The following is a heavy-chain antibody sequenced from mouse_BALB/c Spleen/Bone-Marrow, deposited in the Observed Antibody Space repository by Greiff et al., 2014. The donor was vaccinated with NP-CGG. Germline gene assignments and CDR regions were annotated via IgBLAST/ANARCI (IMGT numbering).Heavy chain of an antibody. D-gene: IGHD2-1*01. J-gene: IGHJ1*01. V-gene: IGHV1-31*01. CDR2: INPYNGAT. Sequence: VQLQQSGPELVKPGASVKISCKASGYSFTGYYMHWVKQSHVKSLEWIGRINPYNGATSYNQNFKDKASLTVDKSSSTAYMELHSLTSEDSAVYYCARGCGNYDYWYFDVWGAGTTVTVSS. CDR1: GYSFTGYY. CDR3: ARGCGNYDYWYFDV.